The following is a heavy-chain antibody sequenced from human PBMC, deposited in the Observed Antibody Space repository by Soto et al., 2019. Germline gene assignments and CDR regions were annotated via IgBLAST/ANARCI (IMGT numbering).Heavy chain of an antibody. Sequence: SLRLSCAASGFTFSSYGMHWVRQAPGKGLEWVAVIWYDGSNKYYADSVKGRFTISRDNSKNTLYLQMNSLRAEDTAVYYCARDPPATRHGMDVWGQGTTVTVSS. CDR1: GFTFSSYG. CDR3: ARDPPATRHGMDV. V-gene: IGHV3-33*01. J-gene: IGHJ6*02. CDR2: IWYDGSNK.